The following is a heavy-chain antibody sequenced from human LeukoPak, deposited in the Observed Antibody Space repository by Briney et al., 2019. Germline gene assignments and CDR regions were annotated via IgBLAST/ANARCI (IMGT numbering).Heavy chain of an antibody. V-gene: IGHV3-48*02. Sequence: GGSLRLSCAASGFTFSSYSMNWVRQAPGKGLEWVSYISSSSSTIYYADSVKGRFTISRDNAKNSLYLQMNGLRDEDTAVYYCARSDGTYYYDSSGYSPFDYWGQGTLVTVSS. CDR1: GFTFSSYS. CDR3: ARSDGTYYYDSSGYSPFDY. D-gene: IGHD3-22*01. J-gene: IGHJ4*02. CDR2: ISSSSSTI.